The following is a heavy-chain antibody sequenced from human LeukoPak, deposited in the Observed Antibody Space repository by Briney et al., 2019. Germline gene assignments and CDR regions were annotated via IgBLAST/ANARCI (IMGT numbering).Heavy chain of an antibody. D-gene: IGHD2-15*01. Sequence: AGSLRLSCAASGLTVSSNYMTWVRQAPGKGLEWVSVIYSGGSQYYADSVKGRFSISRDNSKNTVYLQMNGLRAEDTAVYYCARDRRYCSGDSCYSGVDYWGQGTLVTVSS. V-gene: IGHV3-53*01. CDR2: IYSGGSQ. CDR3: ARDRRYCSGDSCYSGVDY. J-gene: IGHJ4*02. CDR1: GLTVSSNY.